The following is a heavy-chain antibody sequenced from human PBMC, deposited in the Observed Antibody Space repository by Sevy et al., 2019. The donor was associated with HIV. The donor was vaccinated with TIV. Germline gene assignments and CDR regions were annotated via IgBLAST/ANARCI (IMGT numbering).Heavy chain of an antibody. CDR1: GFAFSRYG. V-gene: IGHV3-33*01. CDR3: ARDPLYYSHRDSYHLKYYFDY. J-gene: IGHJ4*02. Sequence: GGSLRLSCGASGFAFSRYGMHWVHQAPGKGLEWVAVIWHDGNYKYHADSVKGRFTISRDNSKNTLYLQMNSLRGDDSAVYFCARDPLYYSHRDSYHLKYYFDYWGQGTQVTVSS. CDR2: IWHDGNYK. D-gene: IGHD3-10*01.